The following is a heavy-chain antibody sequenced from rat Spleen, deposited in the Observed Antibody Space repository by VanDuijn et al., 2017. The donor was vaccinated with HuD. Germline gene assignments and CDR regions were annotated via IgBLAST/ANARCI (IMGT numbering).Heavy chain of an antibody. D-gene: IGHD1-4*01. CDR3: TGARHSPGIMDP. J-gene: IGHJ4*01. CDR2: ISSGGSP. V-gene: IGHV2S12*01. Sequence: QVQLKESGPGLVQPSQTLSLTCAVSGFSLTSYHVNWVRQPPGKGLEWIAAISSGGSPYYNSALKSRLSISRDTSKSRVFLKMNSLQTEDTAIYFFTGARHSPGIMDPWGQGTSVTVSS. CDR1: GFSLTSYH.